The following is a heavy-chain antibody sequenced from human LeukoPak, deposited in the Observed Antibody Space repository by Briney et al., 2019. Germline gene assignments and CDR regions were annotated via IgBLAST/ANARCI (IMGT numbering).Heavy chain of an antibody. CDR1: GGSISSSSSY. V-gene: IGHV4-39*01. Sequence: SETLSLTCSVSGGSISSSSSYWGWIRQPPGKGLEWIGSIYYSGSSFDNPALKSRVTISVDTSKNQFSLKLSSVTAADTAVYYCARAWGYCSGGTCLFDYWGQGTLVTVSS. CDR2: IYYSGSS. D-gene: IGHD2-15*01. J-gene: IGHJ4*02. CDR3: ARAWGYCSGGTCLFDY.